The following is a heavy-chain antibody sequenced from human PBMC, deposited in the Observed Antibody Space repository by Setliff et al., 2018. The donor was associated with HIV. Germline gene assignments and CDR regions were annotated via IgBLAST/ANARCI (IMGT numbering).Heavy chain of an antibody. CDR3: AKGGAGLQYYYYDIDV. J-gene: IGHJ6*03. D-gene: IGHD6-19*01. V-gene: IGHV4-38-2*02. Sequence: PSETLSLTCTVSGGSISRGYYWAWLRQPAGKGLEWTGEITHRGSTNYKPSHETRVTISVDTSKNQFSLKLSSVTAADTAVYYCAKGGAGLQYYYYDIDVWGKGTTVTVSS. CDR1: GGSISRGYY. CDR2: ITHRGST.